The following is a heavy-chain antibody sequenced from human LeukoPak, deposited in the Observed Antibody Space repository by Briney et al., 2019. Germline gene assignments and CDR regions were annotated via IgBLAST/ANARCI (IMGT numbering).Heavy chain of an antibody. D-gene: IGHD5-12*01. V-gene: IGHV1-2*02. CDR1: GYSFTGXX. Sequence: SCKAXGYSFTGXXXXXXRXAXXXGLEXXGCINPNSGGTDYAQKFQGRVTMTRDTSITTPYMELSRLTSDDTAVYYCAGLSGYXXXYFDYWGQGTLVAXSS. J-gene: IGHJ4*02. CDR3: AGLSGYXXXYFDY. CDR2: INPNSGGT.